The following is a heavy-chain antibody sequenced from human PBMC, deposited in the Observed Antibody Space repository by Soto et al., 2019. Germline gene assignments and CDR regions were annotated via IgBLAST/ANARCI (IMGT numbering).Heavy chain of an antibody. V-gene: IGHV1-69*06. J-gene: IGHJ3*02. Sequence: SVKVSCKASGYTFTGYYMHWVRQAPGQGLEWMGGIIPIFGTAIYAQKFQGRVTMTEDTSTDTAYMELSSLRSEDTAVYYCAIPLPDAAFDIWGQGTMVTVSS. CDR2: IIPIFGTA. CDR1: GYTFTGYY. CDR3: AIPLPDAAFDI.